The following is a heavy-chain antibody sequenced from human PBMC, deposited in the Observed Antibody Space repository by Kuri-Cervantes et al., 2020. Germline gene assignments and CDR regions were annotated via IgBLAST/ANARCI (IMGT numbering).Heavy chain of an antibody. D-gene: IGHD6-19*01. CDR1: GFSFNTYS. J-gene: IGHJ4*02. V-gene: IGHV3-21*04. CDR2: ISSMSNYI. Sequence: GGSLRLSCAVSGFSFNTYSINWVRQAPGRGLEWVSSISSMSNYIYYADSVKGRFTISRDNTKNSLYLQMNSLTAEDTAVYYCAKEQQWLPSYYFDFWGQGTLVTVSS. CDR3: AKEQQWLPSYYFDF.